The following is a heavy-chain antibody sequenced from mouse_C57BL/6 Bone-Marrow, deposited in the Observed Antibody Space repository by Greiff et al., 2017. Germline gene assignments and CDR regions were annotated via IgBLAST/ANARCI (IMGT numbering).Heavy chain of an antibody. Sequence: QVQLQQPGAELVRPGSSVKLSCKASGYTFTSYWMHWVKQRPIQGLEWIGNIDPSDSETHYNQKFKDKATLTVDKSSSTAYMQLSSLTSEDSAVYYCARTRYSNYRVAYWGQGTLVTVSA. D-gene: IGHD2-5*01. CDR3: ARTRYSNYRVAY. J-gene: IGHJ3*01. CDR1: GYTFTSYW. V-gene: IGHV1-52*01. CDR2: IDPSDSET.